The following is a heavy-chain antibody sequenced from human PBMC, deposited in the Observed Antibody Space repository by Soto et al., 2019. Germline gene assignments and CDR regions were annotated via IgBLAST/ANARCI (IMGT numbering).Heavy chain of an antibody. Sequence: GGSLRLSCAASGFTFSSYAMSWVRQAPGKGLEWVSAISGSGGSTYYADSVKGRFTISRDNSKNTLYLQMNSLRAEDTAVYYCAKQGVNTMIEVVIYSDYWGQGTLVPVFS. CDR3: AKQGVNTMIEVVIYSDY. CDR2: ISGSGGST. V-gene: IGHV3-23*01. D-gene: IGHD3-22*01. J-gene: IGHJ4*02. CDR1: GFTFSSYA.